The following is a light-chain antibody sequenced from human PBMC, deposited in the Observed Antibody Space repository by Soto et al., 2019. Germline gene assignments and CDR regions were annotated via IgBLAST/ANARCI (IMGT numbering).Light chain of an antibody. CDR2: DSS. Sequence: DIQMTQSPSTLSASVGDRVTITCRASQNISIWLAWYQQRPGRAPRLLIYDSSSLESGVPSTFSGSGSGTEFTLTISNLQPDDFATYYCQQYDSYSSGPFGQGTKVDIK. CDR3: QQYDSYSSGP. V-gene: IGKV1-5*01. J-gene: IGKJ1*01. CDR1: QNISIW.